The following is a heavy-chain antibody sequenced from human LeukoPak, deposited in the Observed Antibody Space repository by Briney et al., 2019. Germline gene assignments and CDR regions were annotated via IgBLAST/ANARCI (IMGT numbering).Heavy chain of an antibody. D-gene: IGHD3-3*01. J-gene: IGHJ6*03. CDR3: AREDPTPTLDTIFRDYYYYYMDV. V-gene: IGHV1-2*02. CDR1: GYTFTGYY. Sequence: GASVKVSCKASGYTFTGYYMHWVRQAPGQGLEWMGWINPNSGGTNYAQKFQGRVTITADESTSTAYMELSSLRSEDTAVYYCAREDPTPTLDTIFRDYYYYYMDVWGKGTTVTVSS. CDR2: INPNSGGT.